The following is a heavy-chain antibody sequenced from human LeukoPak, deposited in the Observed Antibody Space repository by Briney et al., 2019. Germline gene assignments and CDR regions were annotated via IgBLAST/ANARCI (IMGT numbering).Heavy chain of an antibody. Sequence: PGGSLRLSCAASGFTFSSYGMHWVRQAPGKGLEWVAVIWYDGSNKYYADSVKGPFTISRDNSKNTLYLQMNSLRAEDTAVYYCARDGGYGDYPVLYWGQGTLVTVSS. CDR3: ARDGGYGDYPVLY. CDR2: IWYDGSNK. CDR1: GFTFSSYG. J-gene: IGHJ4*02. D-gene: IGHD4-17*01. V-gene: IGHV3-33*01.